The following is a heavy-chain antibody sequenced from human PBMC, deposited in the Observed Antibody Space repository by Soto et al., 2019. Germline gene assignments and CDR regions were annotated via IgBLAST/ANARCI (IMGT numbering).Heavy chain of an antibody. CDR3: ARASSGYFVGDY. Sequence: GGSLRLSCAASGFTFSSYAMHWVRQAPGKGLEWVAVISYDGSNKYYADSVKGRFTISRDNSKNTLYLQMNSLRAEDTAVYYCARASSGYFVGDYWGQGTLGTVSS. J-gene: IGHJ4*02. D-gene: IGHD3-22*01. CDR1: GFTFSSYA. V-gene: IGHV3-30-3*01. CDR2: ISYDGSNK.